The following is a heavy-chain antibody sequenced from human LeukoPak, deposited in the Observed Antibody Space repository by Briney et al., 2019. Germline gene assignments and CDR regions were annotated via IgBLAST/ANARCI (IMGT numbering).Heavy chain of an antibody. Sequence: PSETLPLTCSVSGYSISNSYYWGWIRQPPGKGLEWIGSIYDSGSSYYNPSLKSRVTISVDTSKNQLSLKVSSVTAADTAVYYCARVFEDGYNSFDYWGQGTLVTVSS. CDR3: ARVFEDGYNSFDY. D-gene: IGHD5-24*01. CDR1: GYSISNSYY. J-gene: IGHJ4*02. CDR2: IYDSGSS. V-gene: IGHV4-38-2*02.